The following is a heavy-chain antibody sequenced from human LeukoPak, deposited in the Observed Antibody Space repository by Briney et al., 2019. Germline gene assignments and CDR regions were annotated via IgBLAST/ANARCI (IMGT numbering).Heavy chain of an antibody. Sequence: GGSLRLSCAASGFTFSSYGMHWVRQAPGKGLEWVAFIRYDGSNKYYADSVKGRFTISRDNSKNTLYLQMNSLRAEDTAVYYCARPGVEMATIYWYFDLWGRGTLVTVSS. CDR1: GFTFSSYG. CDR2: IRYDGSNK. V-gene: IGHV3-30*02. CDR3: ARPGVEMATIYWYFDL. D-gene: IGHD5-24*01. J-gene: IGHJ2*01.